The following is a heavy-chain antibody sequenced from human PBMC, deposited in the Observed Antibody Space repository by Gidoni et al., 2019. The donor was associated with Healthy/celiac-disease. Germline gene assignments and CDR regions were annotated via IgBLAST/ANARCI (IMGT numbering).Heavy chain of an antibody. CDR3: ARLSIVGATTRFDY. J-gene: IGHJ4*02. Sequence: QVQLQESGPGLVKPSETLSLTCTVSGYSISSGYYWGWIRQPPGKGLEWIGSIYHSGRTYYNPSLKSRVTISVDTSKNQFSLKLSSVTAAGTAVYYCARLSIVGATTRFDYWGQGTLVTVSS. CDR1: GYSISSGYY. CDR2: IYHSGRT. D-gene: IGHD1-26*01. V-gene: IGHV4-38-2*02.